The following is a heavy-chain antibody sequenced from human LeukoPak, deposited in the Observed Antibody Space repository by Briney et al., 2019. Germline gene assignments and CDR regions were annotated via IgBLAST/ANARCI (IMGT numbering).Heavy chain of an antibody. CDR1: GFTFSSYW. CDR2: ISSSGSTI. D-gene: IGHD3-22*01. CDR3: ARYYYDSSGYYYFDY. V-gene: IGHV3-48*04. J-gene: IGHJ4*02. Sequence: GGSLRLSCAASGFTFSSYWMSWVRQAPGKGLEWVSYISSSGSTIYYADSVKGRFTISRDNAKNSLYLQMNSLRAEDTAVYYCARYYYDSSGYYYFDYWGQGTLVTVSS.